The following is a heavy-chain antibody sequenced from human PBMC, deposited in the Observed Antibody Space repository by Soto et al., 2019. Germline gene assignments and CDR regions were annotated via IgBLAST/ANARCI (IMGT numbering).Heavy chain of an antibody. CDR3: AKGGHIDY. Sequence: GGSLRLSCAASGFTFSSYAMSWVRQAPGKGLEWVANIKEDGSEKNDVDSVKGRFTISRDNAKNSLYLQMNSLRVEDTAVYYCAKGGHIDYCGQGTLVTVS. CDR1: GFTFSSYA. V-gene: IGHV3-7*03. CDR2: IKEDGSEK. D-gene: IGHD3-16*01. J-gene: IGHJ4*02.